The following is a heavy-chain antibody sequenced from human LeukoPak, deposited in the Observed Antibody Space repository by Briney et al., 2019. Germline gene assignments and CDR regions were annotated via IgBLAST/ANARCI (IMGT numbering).Heavy chain of an antibody. CDR2: IYYSGDT. Sequence: KPSETLSLTCTVSGGSISSYYCSWIRQPPGKGLEWIGYIYYSGDTNYNPSLKSRVTISVDTSKNQFSLKLSSVTAADTAVYYCARHAAFSGWIDRWGQGTLVTVSS. CDR3: ARHAAFSGWIDR. V-gene: IGHV4-59*08. J-gene: IGHJ5*02. D-gene: IGHD1-26*01. CDR1: GGSISSYY.